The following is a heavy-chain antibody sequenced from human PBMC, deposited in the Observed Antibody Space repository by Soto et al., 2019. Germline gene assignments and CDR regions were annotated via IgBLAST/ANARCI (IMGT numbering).Heavy chain of an antibody. CDR2: ISSEGNAT. CDR1: GFTFTDFW. CDR3: AREQRGAFDV. J-gene: IGHJ3*01. Sequence: EVHLVESGGGLVQPGGSMRLSCAASGFTFTDFWMHWLRQTPGKGPVWVSMISSEGNATAYADSVKGRFTISRDNAKNALFLEVNGLTADDTAVYWCAREQRGAFDVWGQGTLVSVSS. V-gene: IGHV3-74*01.